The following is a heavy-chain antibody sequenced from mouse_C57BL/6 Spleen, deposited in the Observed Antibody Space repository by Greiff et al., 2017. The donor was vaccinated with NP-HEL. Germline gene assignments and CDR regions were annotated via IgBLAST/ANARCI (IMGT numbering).Heavy chain of an antibody. CDR1: GYSFTGGYF. Sequence: VQLKESGPGLVKPSPSLPLTCPFSGYSFTGGYFCNWIRQFPGNQLEWMGFIPYDGSNNYNPSLKNRISITRDTSKNQFFLKLNSVTTEDTATYYCATYYYGSPWFAYWGQGTLVTVSA. CDR3: ATYYYGSPWFAY. V-gene: IGHV3-6*01. D-gene: IGHD1-1*01. CDR2: IPYDGSN. J-gene: IGHJ3*01.